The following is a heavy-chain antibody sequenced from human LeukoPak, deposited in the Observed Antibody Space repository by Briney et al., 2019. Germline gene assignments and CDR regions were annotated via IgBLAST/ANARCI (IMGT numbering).Heavy chain of an antibody. Sequence: PSETLSLTCGVSGGSIITTNWWSWVRQPPGKGLEWIGEVHLNGATNYNPSLKSRVTISVATSKNQFSLKLSSVTAADTAVYYCARHQRIAADWLDPWGQGTLVTVSS. D-gene: IGHD6-6*01. CDR1: GGSIITTNW. J-gene: IGHJ5*02. CDR3: ARHQRIAADWLDP. CDR2: VHLNGAT. V-gene: IGHV4-4*02.